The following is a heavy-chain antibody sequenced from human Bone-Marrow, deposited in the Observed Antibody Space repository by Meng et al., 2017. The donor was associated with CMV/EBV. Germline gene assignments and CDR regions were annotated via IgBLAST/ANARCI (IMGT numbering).Heavy chain of an antibody. J-gene: IGHJ6*02. CDR3: ARDPRIAAAGTKAGGYYYGMDV. V-gene: IGHV1-2*02. Sequence: ASVKVSCKASGYTFTGYYMHWVRQAPGQGLEWMGWINPNSGGTNYAQKFQGRVTMTRDTSISTAYMELSRLRSDDTAVYYCARDPRIAAAGTKAGGYYYGMDVWGQGTTVTVSS. CDR2: INPNSGGT. CDR1: GYTFTGYY. D-gene: IGHD6-13*01.